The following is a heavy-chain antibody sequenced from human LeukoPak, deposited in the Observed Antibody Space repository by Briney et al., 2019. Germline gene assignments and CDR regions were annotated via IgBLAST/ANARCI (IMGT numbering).Heavy chain of an antibody. CDR3: AGPVWGYARSYY. Sequence: PGGSLRLYCAASGFTFSSYSMNWVRHAQGKGLEWFSSISSSSSYIYHADSVKGRFTISRDNAKNSLYLQMNSLRAEDTAVYYCAGPVWGYARSYYWGQGTLVTVSS. J-gene: IGHJ4*02. V-gene: IGHV3-21*01. CDR1: GFTFSSYS. D-gene: IGHD7-27*01. CDR2: ISSSSSYI.